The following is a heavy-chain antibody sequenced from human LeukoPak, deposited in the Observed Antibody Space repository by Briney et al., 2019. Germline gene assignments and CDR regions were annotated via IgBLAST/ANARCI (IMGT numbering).Heavy chain of an antibody. CDR1: GFTFSSYI. Sequence: GGSLRLSCAASGFTFSSYIMNWVRQAPGKGLEWVSSISSSSSYIYYADSVKGRFTISRDNAKNSLYLQMNSLRAEDTAVYYCARDSLLTVYAIEYWGQGTLVTVSS. J-gene: IGHJ4*02. CDR3: ARDSLLTVYAIEY. V-gene: IGHV3-21*01. D-gene: IGHD2-8*01. CDR2: ISSSSSYI.